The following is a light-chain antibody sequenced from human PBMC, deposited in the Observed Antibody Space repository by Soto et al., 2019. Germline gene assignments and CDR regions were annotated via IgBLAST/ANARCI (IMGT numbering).Light chain of an antibody. CDR2: DAS. CDR1: QSIRTS. CDR3: QQRNVWPPIT. V-gene: IGKV3-11*01. J-gene: IGKJ5*01. Sequence: EVLLTQAPATLSLSPGERATLSCRGSQSIRTSLAWYQQKPGQAPRLVIFDASNRANGVPARFGGSGSGTDFTLTINSLEPEDVAVYYCQQRNVWPPITFGQGTRLEI.